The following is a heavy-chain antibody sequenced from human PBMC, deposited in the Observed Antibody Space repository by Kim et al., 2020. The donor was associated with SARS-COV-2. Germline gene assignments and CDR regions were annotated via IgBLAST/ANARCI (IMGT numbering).Heavy chain of an antibody. D-gene: IGHD3-9*01. Sequence: NYNPSLKSRVTISVDTSKNQFSLKLSSVTAADTAVYYCARRRILTGYCGYWGQGTLVTVSS. CDR3: ARRRILTGYCGY. J-gene: IGHJ4*02. V-gene: IGHV4-34*01.